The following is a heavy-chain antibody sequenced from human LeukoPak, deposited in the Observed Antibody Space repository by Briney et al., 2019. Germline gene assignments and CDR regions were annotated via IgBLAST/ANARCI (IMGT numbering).Heavy chain of an antibody. CDR3: AKGYSYGITYYFDF. CDR2: ASWNSGSI. CDR1: GFIFDDYA. Sequence: PGGSLRLSCETSGFIFDDYALHWVRQAPGQGLEWVAGASWNSGSIGYADSVKGRFTISRDNVKNSLYLQMNSLRTEDTAFYYCAKGYSYGITYYFDFWGQETLVTVSS. V-gene: IGHV3-9*01. J-gene: IGHJ4*02. D-gene: IGHD5-18*01.